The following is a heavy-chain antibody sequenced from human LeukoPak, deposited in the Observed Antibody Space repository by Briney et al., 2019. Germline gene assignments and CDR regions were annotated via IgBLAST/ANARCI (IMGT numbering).Heavy chain of an antibody. CDR3: ARDVGGSLDY. J-gene: IGHJ4*02. Sequence: PGGSLRLSCAASGFIFSNYWMGWVRQAPGKGLQWVANIKQDGSDKNYVDSVKGRFTISRDNAKNSLYLQMNSLRTEDTAVYYCARDVGGSLDYWGQGTLVAVSS. CDR2: IKQDGSDK. V-gene: IGHV3-7*01. CDR1: GFIFSNYW. D-gene: IGHD2-15*01.